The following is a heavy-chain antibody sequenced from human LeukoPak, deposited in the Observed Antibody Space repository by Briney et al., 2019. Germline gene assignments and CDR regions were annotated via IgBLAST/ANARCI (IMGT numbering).Heavy chain of an antibody. CDR2: ISSGSVSI. Sequence: GGSLRLSCAASGFVFSNYNMNWVRQAPGKGLEWVSSISSGSVSIHYADSVKGRFTISRDNAKNSLYLQMNSLRAEDTAVYYCARDLRGSGIDYFDYWGQGTLVTVSS. V-gene: IGHV3-21*01. CDR3: ARDLRGSGIDYFDY. D-gene: IGHD3-10*01. CDR1: GFVFSNYN. J-gene: IGHJ4*02.